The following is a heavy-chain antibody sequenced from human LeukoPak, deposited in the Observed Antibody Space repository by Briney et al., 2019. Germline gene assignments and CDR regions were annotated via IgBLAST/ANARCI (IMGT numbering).Heavy chain of an antibody. CDR1: GGSITSTNY. CDR3: ARAARPTEDIVVVPAAIGRGYNWFDP. Sequence: SETLSLTCGVSGGSITSTNYWTWVRQPPGKGLEWIGEINHSGSTNYNPSLKSRVTISVDTSKNQFSLKLSSVTAADTAVYYCARAARPTEDIVVVPAAIGRGYNWFDPWGQGTLVTVSS. J-gene: IGHJ5*02. V-gene: IGHV4-4*02. CDR2: INHSGST. D-gene: IGHD2-2*01.